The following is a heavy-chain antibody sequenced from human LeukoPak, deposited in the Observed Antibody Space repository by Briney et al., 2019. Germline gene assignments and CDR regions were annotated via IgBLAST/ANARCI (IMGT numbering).Heavy chain of an antibody. J-gene: IGHJ4*02. CDR3: AREIAAAGKVCDY. D-gene: IGHD6-13*01. CDR1: GYTFTGYY. Sequence: SVKVSCKASGYTFTGYYMHWVRQAPGQGLEWMGWINPNSGGTNYAQKFQGRVTMTRDTSISTAYMELSRLRSDDTAVYYCAREIAAAGKVCDYWGQGTLVTVSS. CDR2: INPNSGGT. V-gene: IGHV1-2*02.